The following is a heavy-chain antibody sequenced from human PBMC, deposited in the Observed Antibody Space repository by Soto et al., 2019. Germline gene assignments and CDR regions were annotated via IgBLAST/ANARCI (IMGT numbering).Heavy chain of an antibody. D-gene: IGHD6-6*01. CDR3: ARATRIAARPITFMDV. CDR1: GFTFSSYS. CDR2: ISSNSYI. Sequence: VGSLRLSCAASGFTFSSYSMNWVRQAPGKGLEWVSSISSNSYIYYADSVKGRFTISRDNAKNSLYLQMNSLRAEDTAVYYCARATRIAARPITFMDVWGQGTTVTVSS. J-gene: IGHJ6*02. V-gene: IGHV3-21*01.